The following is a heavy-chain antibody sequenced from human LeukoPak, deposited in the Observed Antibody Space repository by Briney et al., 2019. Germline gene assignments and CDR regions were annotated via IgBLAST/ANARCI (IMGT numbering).Heavy chain of an antibody. D-gene: IGHD1-26*01. Sequence: SETLSLTCTVSGSISGYYWSWIRQPPGKGLEWIGYIYTSGSTNYNPSLESRVTISVDTSKNQFSLKLSSVTAADTAVYYCARHRSLVEAKRLRYYYYGMDVWGQGTTVTVSS. CDR1: GSISGYY. J-gene: IGHJ6*02. CDR2: IYTSGST. CDR3: ARHRSLVEAKRLRYYYYGMDV. V-gene: IGHV4-4*09.